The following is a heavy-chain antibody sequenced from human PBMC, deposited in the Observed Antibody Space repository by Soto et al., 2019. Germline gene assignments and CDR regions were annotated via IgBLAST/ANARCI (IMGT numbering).Heavy chain of an antibody. CDR1: GFTFSSFA. CDR2: VSPGGDVS. Sequence: GGSLRLSCAASGFTFSSFAMNWVRQAPGKGLEWVSTVSPGGDVSHYTDSVKGRFTISRDNSRSTLYLQMDSLRAEDAAVYFGVRRARTTTTYWGAFDVWGQGXVVTV. D-gene: IGHD1-7*01. CDR3: VRRARTTTTYWGAFDV. J-gene: IGHJ3*01. V-gene: IGHV3-23*01.